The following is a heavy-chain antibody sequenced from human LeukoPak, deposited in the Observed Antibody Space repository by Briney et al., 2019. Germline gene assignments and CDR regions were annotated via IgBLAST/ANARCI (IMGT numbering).Heavy chain of an antibody. Sequence: GGSLRLSCAASGFTFSSYAMSWVRQAPGKGLEWVSAISGSGGSTYYADSVKGRFTISRDNSKNTLYLQMNSLRAEDTAVYYCAKDLVVADHYGMDVWGQGTTVTVSS. J-gene: IGHJ6*02. CDR1: GFTFSSYA. V-gene: IGHV3-23*01. CDR3: AKDLVVADHYGMDV. D-gene: IGHD2-15*01. CDR2: ISGSGGST.